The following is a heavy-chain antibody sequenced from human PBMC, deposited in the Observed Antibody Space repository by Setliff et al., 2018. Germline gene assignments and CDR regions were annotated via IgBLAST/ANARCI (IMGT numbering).Heavy chain of an antibody. V-gene: IGHV4-39*07. D-gene: IGHD3-10*01. Sequence: SETLSLTCNVSGGSVSSTSHYWGWIRQPPGKGMEWIGSVYYSGYTYYNPSLQSRVTISVDMSKNQFSMKLSSVTAADTAVYYCARVDFTMIQGVLGLWGQGTLVTVSS. CDR1: GGSVSSTSHY. CDR2: VYYSGYT. J-gene: IGHJ1*01. CDR3: ARVDFTMIQGVLGL.